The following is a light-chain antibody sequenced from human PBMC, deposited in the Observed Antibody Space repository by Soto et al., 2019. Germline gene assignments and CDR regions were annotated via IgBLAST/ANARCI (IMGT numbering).Light chain of an antibody. CDR3: CSYAGSRTFVV. CDR1: SSDVGSYNL. Sequence: QSALTQPASVSGSPGQSITISCTGTSSDVGSYNLVSWYQQHPGKAPKLMIYEVNKRPSGVSNRFSGSKSGNTASLTISGLQAEDEADYYCCSYAGSRTFVVFGGGTKVTV. CDR2: EVN. J-gene: IGLJ2*01. V-gene: IGLV2-23*02.